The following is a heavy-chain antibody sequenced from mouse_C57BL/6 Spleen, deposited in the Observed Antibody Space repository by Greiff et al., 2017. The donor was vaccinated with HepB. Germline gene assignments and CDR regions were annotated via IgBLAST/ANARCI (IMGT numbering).Heavy chain of an antibody. CDR1: GYTFTSYW. J-gene: IGHJ2*01. V-gene: IGHV1-52*01. Sequence: VQLQQPGAELVRPGSSVKLSCKASGYTFTSYWMHWVKQRPIQGLEWIGNIDPSDSETHYNQKFKDKATLTVDKSSSTAYMQLSSLTSEDSAVYYCSRSLVYGSLRYFDYWGQGTTLTVSS. D-gene: IGHD1-1*01. CDR2: IDPSDSET. CDR3: SRSLVYGSLRYFDY.